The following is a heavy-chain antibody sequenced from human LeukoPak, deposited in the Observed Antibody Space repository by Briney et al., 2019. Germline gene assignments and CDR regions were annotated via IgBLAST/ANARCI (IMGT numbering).Heavy chain of an antibody. J-gene: IGHJ4*02. CDR3: AADPPLVGATGGFDY. CDR1: GFTFTSSA. Sequence: SVKVSFKASGFTFTSSAVQWVRQARGQRLEWIGWIVVGSGNTNYAQKFQERVTITRDMSTSTAYMELSSLRSEDTAVYYCAADPPLVGATGGFDYWGQGTLVTVSS. V-gene: IGHV1-58*01. CDR2: IVVGSGNT. D-gene: IGHD1-26*01.